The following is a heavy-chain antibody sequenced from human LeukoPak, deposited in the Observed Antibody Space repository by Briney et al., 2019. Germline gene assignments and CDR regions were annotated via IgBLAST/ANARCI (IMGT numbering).Heavy chain of an antibody. CDR3: AKDLWFGELLYSNFDY. V-gene: IGHV3-23*01. CDR2: ISGSGGST. D-gene: IGHD3-10*01. Sequence: PGGSLRLSCAASGFTFSSYAMSWVRQAPGKGLEWVSAISGSGGSTYYADSVKGRFTISRDNSKNTLYLQMNSPRAEDTAVYYCAKDLWFGELLYSNFDYWGQGTLVTVSS. CDR1: GFTFSSYA. J-gene: IGHJ4*02.